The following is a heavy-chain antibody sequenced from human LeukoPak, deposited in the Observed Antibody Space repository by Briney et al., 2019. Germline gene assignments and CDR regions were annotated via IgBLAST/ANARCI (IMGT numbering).Heavy chain of an antibody. CDR1: GLTFSSYW. CDR2: IDDDGSTTT. Sequence: GGSLRLSCAASGLTFSSYWMHWVRQAPGKRPMWVSRIDDDGSTTTDYADSVKGRFTIYRDNAKNTVYLQMNSLRAEDTAVYYCTTGGRKRCSGISCYPGDYWGQGTLVTVSS. J-gene: IGHJ4*02. D-gene: IGHD2-15*01. V-gene: IGHV3-74*01. CDR3: TTGGRKRCSGISCYPGDY.